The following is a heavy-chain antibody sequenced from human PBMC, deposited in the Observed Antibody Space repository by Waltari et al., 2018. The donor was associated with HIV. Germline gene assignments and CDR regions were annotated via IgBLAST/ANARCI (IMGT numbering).Heavy chain of an antibody. CDR1: GASTRSSSYF. D-gene: IGHD1-26*01. CDR3: AQDWDVTTACMDV. CDR2: MFYTGSS. J-gene: IGHJ6*02. V-gene: IGHV4-39*07. Sequence: QVKLQESGPGLVKPSETLSLTCVVSGASTRSSSYFWGWICQSPGKGLEGIGSMFYTGSSYYNPSLKSRVNISIDTLNNQFSLKMTSVTAADTAVYYCAQDWDVTTACMDVWGQGPRSPSP.